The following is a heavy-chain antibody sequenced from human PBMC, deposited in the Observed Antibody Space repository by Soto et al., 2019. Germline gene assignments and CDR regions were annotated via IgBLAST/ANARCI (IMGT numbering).Heavy chain of an antibody. CDR2: INAGNRNT. CDR1: GYTFTSYA. Sequence: QVQLVQSGAEEKKPGASVKVSCKASGYTFTSYAIHWVRQAPGQRLEWMGWINAGNRNTKYAQKFQGRVTITRDTSASTANMELSSLKSEDTAVYSCARGDWWLFDYWGQGTLVTVSS. CDR3: ARGDWWLFDY. V-gene: IGHV1-3*05. J-gene: IGHJ4*02. D-gene: IGHD2-8*02.